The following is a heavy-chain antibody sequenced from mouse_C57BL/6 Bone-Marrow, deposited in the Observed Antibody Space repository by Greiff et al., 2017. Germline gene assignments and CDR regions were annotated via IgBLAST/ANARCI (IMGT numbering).Heavy chain of an antibody. D-gene: IGHD2-1*01. V-gene: IGHV5-6*02. Sequence: DVKLVESGGDLVKPGGSLKLSCAASGFTFSSYGMSWVRQTPDKRLEWVATISSGGSYTYYPDSVKGRFTISRDNAKNTLYLQMSSLKSEDTAMYYCARDPLYGNYDYWGQGTTPTVSS. CDR1: GFTFSSYG. CDR2: ISSGGSYT. CDR3: ARDPLYGNYDY. J-gene: IGHJ2*01.